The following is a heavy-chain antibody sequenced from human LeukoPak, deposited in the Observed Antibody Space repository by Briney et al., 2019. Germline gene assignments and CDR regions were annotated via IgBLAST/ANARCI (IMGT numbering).Heavy chain of an antibody. CDR2: IYHSGST. D-gene: IGHD5-12*01. J-gene: IGHJ4*02. V-gene: IGHV4-30-2*01. CDR1: GGSISSGGYS. CDR3: ARGVGYNYRLYHFDY. Sequence: PSQTLSLTCAVSGGSISSGGYSWSWIRQPPGKGLEWIGYIYHSGSTYYNPSLKSRVTISVDTSKNQFSLKLSSVTAADTAVYYCARGVGYNYRLYHFDYWGQGTLVTVSS.